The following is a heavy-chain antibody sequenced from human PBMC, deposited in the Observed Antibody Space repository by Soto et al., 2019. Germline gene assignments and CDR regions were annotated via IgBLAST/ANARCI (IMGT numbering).Heavy chain of an antibody. V-gene: IGHV4-59*01. CDR2: ISYTGST. Sequence: WTWIRQAPGKGLEWLGCISYTGSTIYNPSLKSRVNMSVDTSNKQFSLPLNSVTAADTAVYYCARDRDYGDYDSWGQGTLVTVSS. D-gene: IGHD4-17*01. CDR3: ARDRDYGDYDS. J-gene: IGHJ4*02.